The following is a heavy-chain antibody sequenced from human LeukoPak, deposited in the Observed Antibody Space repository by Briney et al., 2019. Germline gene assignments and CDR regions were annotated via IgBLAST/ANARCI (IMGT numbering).Heavy chain of an antibody. CDR1: GFTFSSYA. V-gene: IGHV3-30*04. CDR2: ISYDGSNK. CDR3: ARDLRSAYYYGSGSYYMGGYFDY. Sequence: GGSLRLSCAASGFTFSSYAMHWVRQAPGKGLEWVAVISYDGSNKYYADSVKGRFTISRDNSKNTLYLQMNSLRAEDTAVYYCARDLRSAYYYGSGSYYMGGYFDYWGQGTLVTVSS. J-gene: IGHJ4*02. D-gene: IGHD3-10*01.